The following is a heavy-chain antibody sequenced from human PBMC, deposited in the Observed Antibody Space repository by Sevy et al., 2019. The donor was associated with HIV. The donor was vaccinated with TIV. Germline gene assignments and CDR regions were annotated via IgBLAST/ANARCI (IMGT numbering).Heavy chain of an antibody. V-gene: IGHV4-34*01. CDR3: ARGGITGTSPDVPGYGMDV. CDR2: INHSGST. CDR1: GGSFSGYY. D-gene: IGHD1-7*01. Sequence: SETLSLTCAVYGGSFSGYYWSWIRQPPGKGLEWIGEINHSGSTNYNPSIKSRVTISVDTSKNQFSLKLSSVTAADTAVYYCARGGITGTSPDVPGYGMDVWGQGTTVTVSS. J-gene: IGHJ6*02.